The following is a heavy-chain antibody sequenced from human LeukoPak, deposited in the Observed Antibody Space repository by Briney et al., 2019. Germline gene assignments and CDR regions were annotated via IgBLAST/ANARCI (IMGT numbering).Heavy chain of an antibody. Sequence: ASAKVSCKASGYTFTSYDINWVRQATGQGLEWMGWMNPNSGNTGYAQKFRGRVTITRNTSISTAYMELSSLRSEDTAVYYCAGGGSVECSGGSCFYAFDIWGQGTMVTVSS. V-gene: IGHV1-8*03. CDR3: AGGGSVECSGGSCFYAFDI. CDR1: GYTFTSYD. D-gene: IGHD2-15*01. J-gene: IGHJ3*02. CDR2: MNPNSGNT.